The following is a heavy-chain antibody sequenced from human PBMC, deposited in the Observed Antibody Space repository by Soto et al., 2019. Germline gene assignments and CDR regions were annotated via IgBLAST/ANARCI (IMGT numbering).Heavy chain of an antibody. CDR2: IKHSGRT. J-gene: IGHJ5*02. CDR3: ARGPPVVVADTPFRWFDP. D-gene: IGHD2-15*01. CDR1: GGSFIGYY. Sequence: PDTLSLTSTVYGGSFIGYYSSRLRQPPGKGLRLNGEIKHSGRTNYNPALKRRVTSVVGTAKNQSALKMSCVAAADTAVYYCARGPPVVVADTPFRWFDPWGQGTLVTVSS. V-gene: IGHV4-34*01.